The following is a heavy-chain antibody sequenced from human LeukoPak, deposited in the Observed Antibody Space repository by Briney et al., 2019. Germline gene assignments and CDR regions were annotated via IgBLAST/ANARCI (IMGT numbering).Heavy chain of an antibody. CDR2: MYSGVST. CDR3: ARYLRPAAHGDLYYYYGMDI. CDR1: TLIVSSNY. J-gene: IGHJ6*02. V-gene: IGHV3-66*01. D-gene: IGHD2-2*01. Sequence: GGSLTLSCAVSTLIVSSNYVRWVRPPAGEGLGWVSSMYSGVSTYYAAYVKGRFTITSDNSKNTLYLQMNRLRAEDTAVYYCARYLRPAAHGDLYYYYGMDIWGQGTTVTVSS.